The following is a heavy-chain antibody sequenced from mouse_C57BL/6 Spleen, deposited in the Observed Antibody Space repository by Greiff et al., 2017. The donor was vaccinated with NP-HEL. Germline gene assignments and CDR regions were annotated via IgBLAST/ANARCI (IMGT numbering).Heavy chain of an antibody. V-gene: IGHV2-2*01. Sequence: QVQLKESGPGLVQPSQSLSITCTVSGFSLTSYGVHWVRQSPGKGLEWLGVIWRGGSTDYNAAFISRLSISKDNSKSQVCFKMNSLQADDTAIYYCARGPFDYWGQGTTLTVSS. CDR1: GFSLTSYG. CDR3: ARGPFDY. CDR2: IWRGGST. J-gene: IGHJ2*01.